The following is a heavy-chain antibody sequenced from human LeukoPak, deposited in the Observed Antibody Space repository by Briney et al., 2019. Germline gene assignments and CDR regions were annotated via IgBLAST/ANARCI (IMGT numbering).Heavy chain of an antibody. D-gene: IGHD1-26*01. J-gene: IGHJ5*02. Sequence: SETLSLTCTVSGGSISSYYWSWIRQPPGKGLEWIGYIYYSGSTNYNPSLKSRVTISVDTSKNQFSLKLSSVTAADTAVYYCAREVTKIVGALSWFDPWGQGTLVTVSS. CDR2: IYYSGST. CDR3: AREVTKIVGALSWFDP. V-gene: IGHV4-59*01. CDR1: GGSISSYY.